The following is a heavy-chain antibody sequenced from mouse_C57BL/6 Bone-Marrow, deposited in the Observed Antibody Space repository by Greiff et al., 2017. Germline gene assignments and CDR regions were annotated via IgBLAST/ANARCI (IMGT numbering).Heavy chain of an antibody. D-gene: IGHD1-1*01. J-gene: IGHJ1*03. V-gene: IGHV8-12*01. CDR3: ARSHLHYYGSSYWYFDV. Sequence: QVTLKVSGPGILQSSQTLSLTCSFSGFSLSTSGMGVSWIRQPSGKGLEWLAHIYWDDDKRYNPSLKSRLTISKDTSRNQVFLKITSVDTADTATDYCARSHLHYYGSSYWYFDVWGTGTTVTVSS. CDR2: IYWDDDK. CDR1: GFSLSTSGMG.